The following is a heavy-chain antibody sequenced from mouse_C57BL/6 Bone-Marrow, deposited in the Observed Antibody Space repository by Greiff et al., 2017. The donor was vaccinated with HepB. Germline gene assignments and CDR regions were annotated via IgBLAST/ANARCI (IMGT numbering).Heavy chain of an antibody. Sequence: DVQLVESGEGLVKPGGSLKLSCAASGFTFSSYAMSWVRQTPEKRLEWVAYISSGGDYIYYADTVKGRFTISRDNARNTLYLQMSSLKSEDTAMYYCTRPYYDYWYFDVWGTGTTVTVSS. J-gene: IGHJ1*03. CDR1: GFTFSSYA. V-gene: IGHV5-9-1*02. CDR2: ISSGGDYI. D-gene: IGHD2-10*01. CDR3: TRPYYDYWYFDV.